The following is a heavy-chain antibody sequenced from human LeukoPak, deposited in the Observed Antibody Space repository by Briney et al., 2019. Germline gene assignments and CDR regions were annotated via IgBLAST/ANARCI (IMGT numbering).Heavy chain of an antibody. V-gene: IGHV1-69*01. CDR2: IIPIFGTA. CDR3: ARGTHYDFWSGYPQPQFFDY. CDR1: GGTFSSYA. J-gene: IGHJ4*02. Sequence: ASVKVSSKASGGTFSSYAISWVRQAPGQGLEWMGGIIPIFGTANYAQKFQGRVTITADESTSTAYMELSSLRSEDTAVYYSARGTHYDFWSGYPQPQFFDYWGQGTLVTVSS. D-gene: IGHD3-3*01.